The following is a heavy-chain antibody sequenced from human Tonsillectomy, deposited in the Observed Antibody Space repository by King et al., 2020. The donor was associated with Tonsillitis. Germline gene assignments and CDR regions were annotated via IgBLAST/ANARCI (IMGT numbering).Heavy chain of an antibody. CDR2: FHYSGST. V-gene: IGHV4-39*01. Sequence: QLQESCPGLVKPSETLSLTCTVSCGSISISSYSWGWIRQPPGKGLGWIATFHYSGSTYYNPSLNSRATISLDTSKNQFSLKLTSGTTADTAGYYCAGLPTGYPNWFDPWGQGTLVTVSS. CDR1: CGSISISSYS. CDR3: AGLPTGYPNWFDP. D-gene: IGHD3-9*01. J-gene: IGHJ5*02.